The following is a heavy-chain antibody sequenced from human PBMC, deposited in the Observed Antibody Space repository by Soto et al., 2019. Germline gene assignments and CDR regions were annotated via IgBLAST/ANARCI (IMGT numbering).Heavy chain of an antibody. CDR1: GFTFSSYA. V-gene: IGHV3-23*01. D-gene: IGHD3-10*01. Sequence: PGGSLRLSCAASGFTFSSYAMSWVRQAPGKGLEWVSAISGSGGSTYYADSVKGRFTISRDNSKNTLYLQMNSLRAEDTAVYYCAKDAGLLWFGDNWFDPWGQGTLVTVSS. CDR3: AKDAGLLWFGDNWFDP. CDR2: ISGSGGST. J-gene: IGHJ5*02.